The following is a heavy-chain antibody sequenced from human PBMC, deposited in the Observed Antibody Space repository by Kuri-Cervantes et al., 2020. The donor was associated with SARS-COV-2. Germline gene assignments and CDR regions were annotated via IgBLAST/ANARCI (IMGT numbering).Heavy chain of an antibody. CDR3: AKDRVGVLDS. D-gene: IGHD2-21*01. V-gene: IGHV3-30*01. CDR1: GFTFSSCA. CDR2: ISYDGSNE. J-gene: IGHJ5*01. Sequence: GESPKISCAASGFTFSSCAMHWVRLAPGKGLEWVAFISYDGSNEYYADSVRGRFTISRDNSNNTLYLQVNRLRAEDTALYYCAKDRVGVLDSWGQGTQVTVSS.